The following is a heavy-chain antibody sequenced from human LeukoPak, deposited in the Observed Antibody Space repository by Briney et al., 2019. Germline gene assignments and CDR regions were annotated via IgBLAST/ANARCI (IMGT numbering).Heavy chain of an antibody. CDR2: IIAGNGNS. Sequence: ASVKVSCKASGYTFTKYTIHWVRQAPGQRLQWMGWIIAGNGNSRYSQNFQGRVTFTRDTSATTAYMELSSLKFEDTAVYYWARDSGTEEGWFDPWGQGTLVTVSS. CDR1: GYTFTKYT. CDR3: ARDSGTEEGWFDP. V-gene: IGHV1-3*01. J-gene: IGHJ5*02. D-gene: IGHD1-26*01.